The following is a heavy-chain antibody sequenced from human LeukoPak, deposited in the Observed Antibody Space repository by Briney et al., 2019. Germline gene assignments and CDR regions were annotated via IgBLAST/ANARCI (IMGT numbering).Heavy chain of an antibody. CDR3: ARGNVAVAGTGGYYFDY. CDR2: INHSGST. Sequence: SETLSLTCTVSGGSISGYYWSWIRQPPGKGLEWIGEINHSGSTNYNPFLKSRVTISVDTSKNQFSLKLSSVTAADTAVYCCARGNVAVAGTGGYYFDYWGQGTLVTVSS. D-gene: IGHD6-19*01. CDR1: GGSISGYY. J-gene: IGHJ4*02. V-gene: IGHV4-34*01.